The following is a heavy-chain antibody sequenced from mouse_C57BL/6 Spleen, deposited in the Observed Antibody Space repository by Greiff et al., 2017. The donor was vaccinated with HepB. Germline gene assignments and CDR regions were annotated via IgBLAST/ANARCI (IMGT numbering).Heavy chain of an antibody. J-gene: IGHJ3*01. V-gene: IGHV1-81*01. CDR1: GYTFTSYG. Sequence: VQLQESGAELARPGASVKLSCKASGYTFTSYGISWVKRRTGQGLEWIGEIYPRSGNTYYNEKFKGKATLTADKSSSTAYMELRSLTSEDSAVYFCARGGGSSDPFAYWGQGTLVTVSA. CDR3: ARGGGSSDPFAY. D-gene: IGHD1-1*01. CDR2: IYPRSGNT.